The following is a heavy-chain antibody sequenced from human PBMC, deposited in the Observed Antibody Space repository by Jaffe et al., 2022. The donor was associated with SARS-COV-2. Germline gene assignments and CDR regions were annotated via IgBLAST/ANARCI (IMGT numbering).Heavy chain of an antibody. CDR3: ARGHGFDF. V-gene: IGHV3-48*02. CDR2: ISNSGNIM. J-gene: IGHJ4*02. Sequence: EVQLVESGGGLAQPGGSLRLSCATSGFTFTTYRMNWVRQAPGKGLEWVSYISNSGNIMDYAGSVRGRFTISRDNAKNSLYLQMNSLRDEDTAVYYCARGHGFDFWGQGTLVTVSS. CDR1: GFTFTTYR.